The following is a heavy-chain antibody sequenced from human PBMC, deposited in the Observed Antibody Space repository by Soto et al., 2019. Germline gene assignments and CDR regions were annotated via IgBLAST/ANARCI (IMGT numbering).Heavy chain of an antibody. D-gene: IGHD6-19*01. CDR2: ISYDGSNE. CDR3: AGSGYSSGWYLYGLDV. V-gene: IGHV3-30*03. CDR1: GFIFSYYG. J-gene: IGHJ6*02. Sequence: QVQLVESGGGVVQPGRSLRLSCAASGFIFSYYGMHWVRQAPGKGLEWVALISYDGSNEFYADSVQGRFTISRDNSKNTLSLQMNSLTAEDTAVYYCAGSGYSSGWYLYGLDVWGQGTTVTVSS.